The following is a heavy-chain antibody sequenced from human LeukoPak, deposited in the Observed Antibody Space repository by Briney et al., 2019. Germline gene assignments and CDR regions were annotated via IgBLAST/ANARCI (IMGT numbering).Heavy chain of an antibody. V-gene: IGHV3-30-3*01. D-gene: IGHD6-13*01. CDR1: GVTFSSYA. Sequence: GGSLRLSCAASGVTFSSYAMHWVRQAPGKGLEWVAVISYDGSNKYYADSVKGRFTISRDNSKNTLYLQMNSLRAEDTAVYYCAREGIADNWFDPWGQGTLVTVSS. J-gene: IGHJ5*02. CDR3: AREGIADNWFDP. CDR2: ISYDGSNK.